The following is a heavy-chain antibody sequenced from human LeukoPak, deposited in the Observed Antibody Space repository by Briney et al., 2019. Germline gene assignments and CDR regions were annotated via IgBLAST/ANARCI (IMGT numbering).Heavy chain of an antibody. CDR2: IYYSGST. CDR1: GGSFSGYY. D-gene: IGHD1/OR15-1a*01. Sequence: SETLSLTCAVYGGSFSGYYRSWIRQPPGKGLEWIGYIYYSGSTNYNPSLKSRVTISVDTSKNQFSLKLSSVTAADTAVYYCAREEQYYNWFDPWGQGTLVTVSS. CDR3: AREEQYYNWFDP. J-gene: IGHJ5*02. V-gene: IGHV4-59*12.